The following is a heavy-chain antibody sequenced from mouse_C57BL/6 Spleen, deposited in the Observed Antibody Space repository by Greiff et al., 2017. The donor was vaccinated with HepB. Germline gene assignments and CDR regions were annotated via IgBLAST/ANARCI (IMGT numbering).Heavy chain of an antibody. J-gene: IGHJ3*01. CDR1: GYTFTSYW. D-gene: IGHD2-1*01. V-gene: IGHV1-7*01. CDR2: INPSSGYT. CDR3: ASYGNYEAWFAY. Sequence: VQVVESGAELAKPGASVKLSCKASGYTFTSYWMHWVKQRPGQGLEWIGYINPSSGYTKYNQKFKDKATLTADKASSTAYMQLSSLTYEDSAVYYCASYGNYEAWFAYWGQGTLVTVSA.